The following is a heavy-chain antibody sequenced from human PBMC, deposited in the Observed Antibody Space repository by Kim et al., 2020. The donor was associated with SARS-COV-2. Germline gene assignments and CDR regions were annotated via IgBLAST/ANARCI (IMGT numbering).Heavy chain of an antibody. J-gene: IGHJ2*01. CDR1: GFTISSNY. Sequence: GGSLRLSCAASGFTISSNYMSWVRQAPGKGLEWVSVIYSGGSTYYADSVNGRFTISRDNSKNTLYLQMNSLRAEDTAVYYCARGDTGDSYWYFDLWGRGTLVTVSS. CDR2: IYSGGST. V-gene: IGHV3-53*01. D-gene: IGHD2-21*01. CDR3: ARGDTGDSYWYFDL.